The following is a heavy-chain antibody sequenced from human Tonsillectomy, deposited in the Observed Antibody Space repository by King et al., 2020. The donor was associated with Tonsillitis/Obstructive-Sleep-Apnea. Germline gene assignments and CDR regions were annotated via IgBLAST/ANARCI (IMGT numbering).Heavy chain of an antibody. CDR1: GGSFSGYY. CDR2: INHSGST. D-gene: IGHD3-3*01. V-gene: IGHV4-34*01. Sequence: VQLQQWGAGLLKPSETLSLTCAVYGGSFSGYYWSWIRQPPGKGLEWIGEINHSGSTNYNPSLKSRVTISVDTSKNQFSLKLSSVTAADTAVYYCARWYYDFWSGRVFDYWGQGTLVTVSS. J-gene: IGHJ4*02. CDR3: ARWYYDFWSGRVFDY.